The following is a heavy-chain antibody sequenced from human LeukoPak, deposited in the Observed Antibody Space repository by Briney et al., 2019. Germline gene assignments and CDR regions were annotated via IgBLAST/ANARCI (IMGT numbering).Heavy chain of an antibody. CDR2: IYTTGST. J-gene: IGHJ4*02. Sequence: PSQTLSLTCTVSGGSISSDNYYWSWIRQPAGKGLEWIGRIYTTGSTNYNPSLKSRVTISVDTSKNQFFLNLSSVTAADTAVYYCARGLGVVNFDFWGQGTLVTVSS. D-gene: IGHD4-23*01. CDR3: ARGLGVVNFDF. V-gene: IGHV4-61*02. CDR1: GGSISSDNYY.